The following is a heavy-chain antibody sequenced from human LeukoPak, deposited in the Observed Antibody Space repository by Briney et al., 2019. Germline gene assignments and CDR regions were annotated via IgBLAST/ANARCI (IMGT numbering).Heavy chain of an antibody. CDR1: GFTFSIYA. J-gene: IGHJ4*02. CDR3: MRDRGSGWYYMDL. CDR2: INSNGGTA. Sequence: GGSLRLACAASGFTFSIYAMSWVRQAPGKGLEWVSVINSNGGTAHYAGSVRGRFTISRDNSKNIVSLQMKSLRADDPAIYFCMRDRGSGWYYMDLWGQGTLVTVSS. V-gene: IGHV3-23*01. D-gene: IGHD6-19*01.